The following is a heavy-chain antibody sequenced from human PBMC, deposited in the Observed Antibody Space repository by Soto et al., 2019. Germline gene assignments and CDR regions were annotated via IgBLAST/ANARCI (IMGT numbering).Heavy chain of an antibody. D-gene: IGHD5-12*01. V-gene: IGHV1-46*01. CDR1: GYTFTSYY. CDR3: ARDGYNFIEDFDYYYDGKDF. Sequence: GASVKVSCKASGYTFTSYYMHWVRQAPGQGLEWMGIINPSGGSTSYAQKFQGRVTMTRDTSTSTVYMELSSLRSEDTAVYYCARDGYNFIEDFDYYYDGKDFSGQRSTV. CDR2: INPSGGST. J-gene: IGHJ6*01.